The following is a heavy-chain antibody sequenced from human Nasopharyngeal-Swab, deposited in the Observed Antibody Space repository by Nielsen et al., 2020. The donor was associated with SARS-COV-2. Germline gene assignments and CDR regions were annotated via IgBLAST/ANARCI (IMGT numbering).Heavy chain of an antibody. CDR1: GFTVSSNY. J-gene: IGHJ6*03. CDR2: ISGSGGST. V-gene: IGHV3-23*01. Sequence: GESLKISCAASGFTVSSNYMSWVRQAPGKGLEWVSAISGSGGSTYYADSVKGRFTISRDNSKNTLYLQMNSLRAEDTAVYYCAKGPYMDVWGKGTTVTVSS. CDR3: AKGPYMDV.